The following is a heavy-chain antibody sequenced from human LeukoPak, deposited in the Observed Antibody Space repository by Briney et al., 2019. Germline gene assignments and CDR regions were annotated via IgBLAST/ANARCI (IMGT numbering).Heavy chain of an antibody. V-gene: IGHV3-48*03. Sequence: PGGSLRLSCAASGFTFSSYEMNWVRQAPGKGLEWVSYISSSGSTIYYADSVKGRFTISRDISKNTLYLQMNSLRAEDTAVYYCAKSGLNRFDYWGQGTLVTVSS. J-gene: IGHJ4*02. D-gene: IGHD2-15*01. CDR1: GFTFSSYE. CDR2: ISSSGSTI. CDR3: AKSGLNRFDY.